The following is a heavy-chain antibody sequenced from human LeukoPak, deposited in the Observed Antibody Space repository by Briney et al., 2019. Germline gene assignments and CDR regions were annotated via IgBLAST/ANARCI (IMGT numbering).Heavy chain of an antibody. CDR2: ISGSGGST. CDR3: AKVRGYSGYDFDY. D-gene: IGHD5-12*01. CDR1: GFTFSSYA. J-gene: IGHJ4*02. V-gene: IGHV3-23*01. Sequence: GGSLRLSYAASGFTFSSYAMSLVRQAPGKGPEWVSAISGSGGSTYYADSVKGRFTISRDNSKNTLYLQMNSLRAEDAAVYYCAKVRGYSGYDFDYWGQGTLVTVSS.